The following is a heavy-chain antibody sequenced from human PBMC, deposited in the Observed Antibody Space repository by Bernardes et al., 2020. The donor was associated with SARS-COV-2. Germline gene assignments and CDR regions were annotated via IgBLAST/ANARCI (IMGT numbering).Heavy chain of an antibody. V-gene: IGHV3-23*05. CDR2: IDGAGIGT. D-gene: IGHD3-10*01. CDR1: GYSFKDYS. Sequence: GGSLRLSCAGSGYSFKDYSMTWVRQPPGKGLEWLSAIDGAGIGTYYAESVKGRFTISRDNSKKTLYLQMKALKSDDTAIYYCAKNVGRLDYGIETWGQRTL. CDR3: AKNVGRLDYGIET. J-gene: IGHJ5*02.